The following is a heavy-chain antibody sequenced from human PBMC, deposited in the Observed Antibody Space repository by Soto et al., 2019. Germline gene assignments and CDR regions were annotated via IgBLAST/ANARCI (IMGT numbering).Heavy chain of an antibody. V-gene: IGHV3-33*01. CDR2: IWYDGSNK. CDR3: AREDYGDSHDY. CDR1: GFTFSNYG. Sequence: QVQLVESGGGVVQPGRSLRLSCAASGFTFSNYGMHWVRQAPGKGLERVAVIWYDGSNKYYADSVKGRFTISRDNSKNTLYLQMNSLRAEDTAVYYCAREDYGDSHDYWGQGTLVTVSS. J-gene: IGHJ4*02. D-gene: IGHD4-17*01.